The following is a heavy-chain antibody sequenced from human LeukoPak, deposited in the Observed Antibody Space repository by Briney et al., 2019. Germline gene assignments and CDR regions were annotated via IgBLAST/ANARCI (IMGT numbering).Heavy chain of an antibody. CDR2: ISSSSSYI. J-gene: IGHJ4*02. Sequence: GGSLRLSCAASGFTFSSHRMNWVRQAPGKGLEWVSSISSSSSYIYYADSVKGRFTISRDNAENSLYLQMNSLRAEDTAVYYCARSPQYCGSDRYSDYWGQGTLVTVSS. CDR3: ARSPQYCGSDRYSDY. V-gene: IGHV3-21*01. D-gene: IGHD2-21*02. CDR1: GFTFSSHR.